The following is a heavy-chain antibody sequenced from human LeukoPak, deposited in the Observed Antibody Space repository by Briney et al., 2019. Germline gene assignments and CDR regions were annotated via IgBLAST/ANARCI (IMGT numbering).Heavy chain of an antibody. D-gene: IGHD2-2*01. CDR3: TRAIRHQLLSDY. CDR2: MNPESGNT. J-gene: IGHJ4*02. Sequence: GASVKVSCKASGYTFSNFDINWARQATGQGPEWMGWMNPESGNTGYAQKFQGRVTMTRDSSKSTAYMELISLRFEDTVIYYCTRAIRHQLLSDYWGQGTLVTVSS. V-gene: IGHV1-8*01. CDR1: GYTFSNFD.